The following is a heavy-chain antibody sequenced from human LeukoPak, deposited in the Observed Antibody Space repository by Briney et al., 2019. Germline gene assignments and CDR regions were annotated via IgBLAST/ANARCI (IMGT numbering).Heavy chain of an antibody. D-gene: IGHD3-9*01. J-gene: IGHJ4*02. CDR3: ATLLTGYYNFDY. V-gene: IGHV3-48*02. CDR1: GFTFSSYS. CDR2: ISSSSSTI. Sequence: TGGSLRLSCAASGFTFSSYSMNWVRQAPGKGLEWVSYISSSSSTIHYADSVKGRFTISRDNAKNSLYLQMNSLRDEDTAVYYCATLLTGYYNFDYWGQGTLVTVSS.